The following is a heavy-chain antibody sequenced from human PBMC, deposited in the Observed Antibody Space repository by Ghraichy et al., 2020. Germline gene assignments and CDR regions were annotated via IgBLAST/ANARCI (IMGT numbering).Heavy chain of an antibody. CDR2: IKQDGSEK. Sequence: GGSLRLSCAASGFTFSSYWMSWVRQAPGKGLEWVANIKQDGSEKYYVDSVKGRFTISRDNAKNSLYLQMNSLRAEDTAVYYCARDLSEQWLVLTYYYYGMDVWGQGTTVTVSS. CDR1: GFTFSSYW. CDR3: ARDLSEQWLVLTYYYYGMDV. J-gene: IGHJ6*02. V-gene: IGHV3-7*01. D-gene: IGHD6-19*01.